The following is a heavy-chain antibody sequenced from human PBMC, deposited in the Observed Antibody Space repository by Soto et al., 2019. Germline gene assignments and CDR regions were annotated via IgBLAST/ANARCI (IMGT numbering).Heavy chain of an antibody. J-gene: IGHJ3*02. V-gene: IGHV3-48*03. D-gene: IGHD3-9*01. CDR2: ISSSGSSI. Sequence: GSLRLSCGGSGFTFSNYEMNWVRQAPGKGLEWVAYISSSGSSIYYADSVQGRFTVSRDDAKNSLYLQMNGLRAEDTAVYHCAGMLTAYYKWAFDIWGQGTRVTVSS. CDR3: AGMLTAYYKWAFDI. CDR1: GFTFSNYE.